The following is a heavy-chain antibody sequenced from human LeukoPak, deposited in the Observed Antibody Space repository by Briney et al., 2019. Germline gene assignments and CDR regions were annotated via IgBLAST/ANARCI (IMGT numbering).Heavy chain of an antibody. Sequence: GGSLRLSRAASGFTFSNYWMHWVRQDPGKGLVWVSRINSDGSSTSYADSVKGRFTISRDNAKNTLYLQMNSLRVDDTAVYYCAPNIVATFSFWGQGTLVTVS. J-gene: IGHJ4*02. CDR1: GFTFSNYW. V-gene: IGHV3-74*01. CDR2: INSDGSST. CDR3: APNIVATFSF. D-gene: IGHD5-12*01.